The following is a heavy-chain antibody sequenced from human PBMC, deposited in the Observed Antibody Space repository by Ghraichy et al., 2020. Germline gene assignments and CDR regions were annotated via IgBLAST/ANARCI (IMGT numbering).Heavy chain of an antibody. CDR1: DYTFTSYG. Sequence: ASVKVSCKASDYTFTSYGISWVRQAPGQGLEWMGWISAYNGNTNYAQKLQGRVTMTTDTSTSTVYMELRSLRSVDTAVYYCASDWGHCTSTTCYDPSGYWGQGTLVTVSS. V-gene: IGHV1-18*01. CDR3: ASDWGHCTSTTCYDPSGY. D-gene: IGHD2-2*01. CDR2: ISAYNGNT. J-gene: IGHJ4*02.